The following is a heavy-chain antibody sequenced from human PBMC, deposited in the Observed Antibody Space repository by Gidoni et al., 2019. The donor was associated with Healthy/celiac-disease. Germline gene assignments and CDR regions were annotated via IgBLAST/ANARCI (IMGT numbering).Heavy chain of an antibody. Sequence: EVQLVESGGGLVQPGRSLRLSFTASGFTLVDYAMSWFRQAPGKGLEWVGFIRSKAYGGTTEYAASVKGRFTISRDDSKSIAYLQMNSLKTEDTAVYYCTRGPYAAFDIWGQGTMVTVSS. D-gene: IGHD2-2*01. CDR3: TRGPYAAFDI. CDR2: IRSKAYGGTT. V-gene: IGHV3-49*03. J-gene: IGHJ3*02. CDR1: GFTLVDYA.